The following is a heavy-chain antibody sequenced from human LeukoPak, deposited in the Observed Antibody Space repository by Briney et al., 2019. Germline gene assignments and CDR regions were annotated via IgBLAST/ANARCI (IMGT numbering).Heavy chain of an antibody. J-gene: IGHJ4*02. V-gene: IGHV4-34*01. CDR1: GGSFSGYY. CDR2: INHSGST. CDR3: ARAPIPYDYFDY. D-gene: IGHD3-3*01. Sequence: SETLSLTCAVYGGSFSGYYWSWIRQPPRKGLERIGEINHSGSTNYNPSLKSRVTISVDTSKNQFFLKLSSVTAADTAVYYCARAPIPYDYFDYWGQGTLVTVSS.